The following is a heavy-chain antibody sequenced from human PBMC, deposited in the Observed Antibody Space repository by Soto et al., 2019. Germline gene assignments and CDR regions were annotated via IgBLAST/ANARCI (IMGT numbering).Heavy chain of an antibody. CDR1: GFTFSSYG. Sequence: PGGSLRLSCAASGFTFSSYGMHWVRQAPGKGLEWVAVISYDGSNKYYADSVKGRFTISRDNSKNTLYLQMNSLRAEDTAVYYCAKAVSYGSILRYFDWLLTFGMDVWGQGTTVTVSS. D-gene: IGHD3-9*01. CDR3: AKAVSYGSILRYFDWLLTFGMDV. J-gene: IGHJ6*02. V-gene: IGHV3-30*18. CDR2: ISYDGSNK.